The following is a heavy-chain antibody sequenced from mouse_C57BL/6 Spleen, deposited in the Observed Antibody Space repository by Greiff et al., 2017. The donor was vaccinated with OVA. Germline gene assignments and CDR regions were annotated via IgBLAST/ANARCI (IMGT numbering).Heavy chain of an antibody. CDR3: AREDYDYDRYFDY. CDR1: GYTFTSYW. J-gene: IGHJ2*01. CDR2: IYPGSGST. Sequence: VQLQQPGAELVKPGASVKMSCKASGYTFTSYWITWVKQRPGQGLEWIGDIYPGSGSTNYNEKFKSKATLTVDTSSSKAYMQLSSLTSEDSAVYYCAREDYDYDRYFDYWGQGTTLTVSS. D-gene: IGHD2-4*01. V-gene: IGHV1-55*01.